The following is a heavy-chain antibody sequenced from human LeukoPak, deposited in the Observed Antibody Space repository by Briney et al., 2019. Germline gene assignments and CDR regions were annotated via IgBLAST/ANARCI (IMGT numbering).Heavy chain of an antibody. J-gene: IGHJ4*02. Sequence: GGSLRLSCAASGFSFRNYAIRWVRQAPGKGLEWVAVISYDGSNKYYADSVKGRFTISRDNSKNTLYLQVNSLRGEDTAVYYCARDHYYGSGSYTDFDFRGQGTLVTVSS. V-gene: IGHV3-30*04. CDR2: ISYDGSNK. CDR3: ARDHYYGSGSYTDFDF. CDR1: GFSFRNYA. D-gene: IGHD3-10*01.